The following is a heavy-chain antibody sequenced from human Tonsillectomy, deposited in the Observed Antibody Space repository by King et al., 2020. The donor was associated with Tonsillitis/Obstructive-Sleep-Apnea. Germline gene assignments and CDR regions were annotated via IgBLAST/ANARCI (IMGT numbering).Heavy chain of an antibody. CDR2: IDPSDSYT. V-gene: IGHV5-10-1*03. CDR1: GYSFTRYW. D-gene: IGHD4-11*01. J-gene: IGHJ4*02. Sequence: VQLVESGAEVKKPGESLRISCKGSGYSFTRYWISWVRQLPGKGLEWMGRIDPSDSYTNYSPSFQGHVTISSDKSISTAYLQWSSLKASDTAMYYCAMFSSDYSSDDYCGQGTLVSVSS. CDR3: AMFSSDYSSDDY.